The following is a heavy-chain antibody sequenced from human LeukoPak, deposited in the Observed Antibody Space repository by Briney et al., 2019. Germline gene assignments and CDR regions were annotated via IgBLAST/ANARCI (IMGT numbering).Heavy chain of an antibody. CDR1: GFTFSDHY. Sequence: GGSLRLSCAASGFTFSDHYMDWVRQAPGKGLEWVSSISSSSSYIYYADSVKGRFTISRDNAKNSLYLQMNSLRAEDTAVYYCVRGTMIVVVINPNDAFDIWGQGTMVTVSS. J-gene: IGHJ3*02. CDR2: ISSSSSYI. D-gene: IGHD3-22*01. CDR3: VRGTMIVVVINPNDAFDI. V-gene: IGHV3-21*01.